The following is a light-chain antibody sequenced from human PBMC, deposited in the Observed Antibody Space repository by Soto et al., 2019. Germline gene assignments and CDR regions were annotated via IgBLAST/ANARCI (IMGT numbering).Light chain of an antibody. CDR3: QHLNGYPRT. V-gene: IGKV1-9*01. J-gene: IGKJ1*01. CDR2: AAS. Sequence: DIPLTQSPSFLSASVGDRVTITCRASQGISTYLAWYQQEPGKAPKLLIYAASTLQSGVPSRFGGSGSGTEFTLTISSLQPEDFATYYCQHLNGYPRTLGQGTKVEIK. CDR1: QGISTY.